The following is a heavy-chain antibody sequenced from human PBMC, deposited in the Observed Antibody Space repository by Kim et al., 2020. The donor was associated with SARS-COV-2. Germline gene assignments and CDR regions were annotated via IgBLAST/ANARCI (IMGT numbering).Heavy chain of an antibody. D-gene: IGHD2-21*01. CDR2: ISGSGGGT. CDR3: AKSKHIVVEYYFDY. Sequence: GGSLRLSCAASGFTFSGYAMSWVRQAPGKGLEWVSAISGSGGGTYYADSVKGRFTISRDNSKNTLYLQMNSLRAEDTAVYYCAKSKHIVVEYYFDYWGQGSLVPVS. CDR1: GFTFSGYA. V-gene: IGHV3-23*01. J-gene: IGHJ4*02.